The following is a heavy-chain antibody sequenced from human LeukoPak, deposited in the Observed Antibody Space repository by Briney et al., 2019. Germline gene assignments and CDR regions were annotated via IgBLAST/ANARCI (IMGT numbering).Heavy chain of an antibody. J-gene: IGHJ4*02. D-gene: IGHD3-22*01. CDR2: IIPIFGIA. Sequence: SVKVSCKASGGTFSSYAISWVRQAPGQGLEWMGRIIPIFGIANYAQKFQGRVTITADKSTSTAYMDLSSLRSEDTAVYYCARERYDSSGYYYTYFDYWGQGTLVTVSS. CDR1: GGTFSSYA. V-gene: IGHV1-69*04. CDR3: ARERYDSSGYYYTYFDY.